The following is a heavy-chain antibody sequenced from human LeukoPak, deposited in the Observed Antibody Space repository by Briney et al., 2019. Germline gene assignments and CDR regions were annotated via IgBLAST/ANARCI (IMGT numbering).Heavy chain of an antibody. CDR3: ARGPIGGLRKGFDI. D-gene: IGHD1-26*01. Sequence: EASVKVSCKASGYTFAGYYVHWVRQAPGQGLEWMGWINTHNGATNYAQHFQGRVTMTTDTAVTTAYMDLDGLISDDAAVYFCARGPIGGLRKGFDIWGQGTLVTVSS. V-gene: IGHV1-2*02. CDR2: INTHNGAT. CDR1: GYTFAGYY. J-gene: IGHJ4*02.